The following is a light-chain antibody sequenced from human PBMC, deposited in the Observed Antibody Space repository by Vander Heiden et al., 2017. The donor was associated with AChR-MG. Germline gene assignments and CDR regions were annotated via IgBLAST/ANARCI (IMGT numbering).Light chain of an antibody. CDR2: RNS. J-gene: IGLJ3*02. CDR1: SFNIGRNP. CDR3: AAWDDSLNGGV. V-gene: IGLV1-44*01. Sequence: QSVLTQPPSASGTPGQRVIISCSGSSFNIGRNPVNWYQQLPGTAPKLRIYRNSERPSGVPDLFSGSKSDTAASLAISGLQSEHEADYYCAAWDDSLNGGVFGGGTKLAV.